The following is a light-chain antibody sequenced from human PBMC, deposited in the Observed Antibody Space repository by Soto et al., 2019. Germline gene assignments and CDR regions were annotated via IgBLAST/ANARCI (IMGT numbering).Light chain of an antibody. J-gene: IGLJ1*01. CDR3: LLSYNGPYV. CDR1: TGVVTNGHY. CDR2: GKT. Sequence: QAVVTQQPSLTVSPGGTVTLTCGPSTGVVTNGHYLYWFQQKPGQAPRILIYGKTNRHSRAPARFSGCLLRGKAALTLSGAQPEDEAEYYCLLSYNGPYVFGTGTKVTVL. V-gene: IGLV7-46*01.